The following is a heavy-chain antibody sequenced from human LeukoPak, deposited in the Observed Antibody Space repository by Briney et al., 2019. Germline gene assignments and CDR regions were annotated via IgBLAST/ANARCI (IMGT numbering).Heavy chain of an antibody. J-gene: IGHJ4*02. CDR1: GFTFSSYA. V-gene: IGHV3-23*01. Sequence: PGGSLRLSCAASGFTFSSYAMSWVRQAPGKGLEWVSAISGSGGGTYYADSVKGRFTISRDNSKNTLYLQMNSLRAEDTAVYYCAKDRLSYCSGGSCYPFDYWGQGTLVTVSS. CDR3: AKDRLSYCSGGSCYPFDY. CDR2: ISGSGGGT. D-gene: IGHD2-15*01.